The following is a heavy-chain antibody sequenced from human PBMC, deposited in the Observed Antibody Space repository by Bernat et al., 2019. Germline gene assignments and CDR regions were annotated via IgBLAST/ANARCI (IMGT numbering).Heavy chain of an antibody. CDR1: GFTFSSYA. V-gene: IGHV3-30-3*01. CDR2: ISYDGSNK. Sequence: QVQLVESGGGVVQPGRSLRLSCAASGFTFSSYAMHWVRQAPGKGLEWVAVISYDGSNKYYADSVKGRFTISRDNSKNTLYLQMNSLRAEDTAVYYCPTGVSDGGIAAGDYWGQGTLVTVSS. CDR3: PTGVSDGGIAAGDY. D-gene: IGHD6-13*01. J-gene: IGHJ4*02.